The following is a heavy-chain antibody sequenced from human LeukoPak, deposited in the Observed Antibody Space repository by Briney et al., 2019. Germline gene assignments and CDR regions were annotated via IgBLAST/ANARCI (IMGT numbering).Heavy chain of an antibody. D-gene: IGHD3-10*01. CDR3: AIDLYASATRNTDLDY. CDR1: GFPFSSYS. J-gene: IGHJ4*02. Sequence: GGSLRLSCAASGFPFSSYSMNWVRQAPGKGLEWVSSIGSGSSYLFYANSVKGRFTISRDDAKSALYLQMNSLRVEDTAVYYCAIDLYASATRNTDLDYWGQGTLVTVSS. CDR2: IGSGSSYL. V-gene: IGHV3-21*01.